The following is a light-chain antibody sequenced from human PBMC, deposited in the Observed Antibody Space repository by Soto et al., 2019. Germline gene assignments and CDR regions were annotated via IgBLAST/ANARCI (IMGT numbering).Light chain of an antibody. Sequence: MTQSPSTLSASVGDRVTITGRASQSVGSDLAWYQQKPGQAPRLVIYGASNRATGIPARFSGTGSGTEFTLTISSLQSEDLALYYCQQRSNWPPLFGQGTRLENK. CDR1: QSVGSD. CDR3: QQRSNWPPL. V-gene: IGKV3-15*01. CDR2: GAS. J-gene: IGKJ5*01.